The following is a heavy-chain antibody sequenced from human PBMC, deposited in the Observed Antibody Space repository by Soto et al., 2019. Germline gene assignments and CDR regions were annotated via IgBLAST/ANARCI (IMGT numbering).Heavy chain of an antibody. V-gene: IGHV3-30-3*01. Sequence: QVQLVESGGGVVQPGRSLRLSCAXXXFXXXXYXMHWVRXAXGXGLEWVAVISYDGSNKYYADSVKGRFTISRDNSKNTLYLQMNSLRAEDTAVYYCARXYYRFNXXYGFSMDVWGQGTTVTVSS. CDR2: ISYDGSNK. J-gene: IGHJ6*02. CDR1: XFXXXXYX. D-gene: IGHD3-10*01. CDR3: ARXYYRFNXXYGFSMDV.